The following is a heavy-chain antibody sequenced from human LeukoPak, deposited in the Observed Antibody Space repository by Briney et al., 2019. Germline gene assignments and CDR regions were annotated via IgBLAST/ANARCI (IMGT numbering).Heavy chain of an antibody. D-gene: IGHD3-16*01. J-gene: IGHJ4*02. V-gene: IGHV3-7*03. CDR1: GVTFSNYW. CDR2: IKQDGTEK. Sequence: PGGSLRLSCEASGVTFSNYWMSWVRQAPGMGPEWLANIKQDGTEKFYMASVRGRFIISRDNAKSSLYLQMSSLRVEDTAVYYCARDCGGGAPCFDSWGQGTLVTVSS. CDR3: ARDCGGGAPCFDS.